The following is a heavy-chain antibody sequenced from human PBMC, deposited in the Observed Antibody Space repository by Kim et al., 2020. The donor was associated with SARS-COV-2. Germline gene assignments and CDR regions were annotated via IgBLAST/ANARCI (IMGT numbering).Heavy chain of an antibody. Sequence: GGSLRLSCAASGFTVSSNYMSWVRQAPGKGLEWVSVIYSGGSTYYADSVKGRFTISRDNSKNTLYLQMNSLRAEDTAVYYCARGVRDPVWYYYGMDVWGQGTTVTVSS. J-gene: IGHJ6*02. V-gene: IGHV3-53*01. CDR3: ARGVRDPVWYYYGMDV. CDR2: IYSGGST. D-gene: IGHD6-13*01. CDR1: GFTVSSNY.